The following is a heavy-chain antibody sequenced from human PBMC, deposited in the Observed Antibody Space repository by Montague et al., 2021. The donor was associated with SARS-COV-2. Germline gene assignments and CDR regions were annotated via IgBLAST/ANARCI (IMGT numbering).Heavy chain of an antibody. CDR1: GGSISSGSYY. CDR3: AGDIAVAGLFDY. D-gene: IGHD6-19*01. CDR2: ISISGST. J-gene: IGHJ4*02. Sequence: TLSLTCTVSGGSISSGSYYWSWIRQPAGKGLEWIGRISISGSTNYNPSLKSRVTISVDTSKNQFSLKLNSVTAADTAVYYCAGDIAVAGLFDYWGQGTLVTVSS. V-gene: IGHV4-61*02.